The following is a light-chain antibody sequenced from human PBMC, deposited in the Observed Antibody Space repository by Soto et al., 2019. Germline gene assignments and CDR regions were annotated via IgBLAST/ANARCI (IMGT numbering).Light chain of an antibody. CDR3: QKYDSAPEA. CDR1: QGITTS. Sequence: DIQMTQSPSSLSASVGDRVTITCRAGQGITTSLAWYQQEPGKVPKLLIYDASTLQSGVSSRFSGSGSGTDFTLTISSLQPEDVATYYCQKYDSAPEAFGQGTKVEIK. CDR2: DAS. V-gene: IGKV1-27*01. J-gene: IGKJ1*01.